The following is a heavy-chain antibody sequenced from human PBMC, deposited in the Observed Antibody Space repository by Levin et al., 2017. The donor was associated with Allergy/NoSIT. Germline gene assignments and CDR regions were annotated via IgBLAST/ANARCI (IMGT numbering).Heavy chain of an antibody. CDR2: IKQDGSEK. J-gene: IGHJ4*02. D-gene: IGHD6-19*01. CDR3: ARDLGQRVPGIAVAGTGGAFDY. CDR1: GFTFSSYW. V-gene: IGHV3-7*04. Sequence: VASVKVSCAASGFTFSSYWMSWVRQAPGKGLEWVANIKQDGSEKYYVDSVKGRFTISRDNAKNSLYLQMNSLRAEDTAVYYCARDLGQRVPGIAVAGTGGAFDYWGQGTLVTVSS.